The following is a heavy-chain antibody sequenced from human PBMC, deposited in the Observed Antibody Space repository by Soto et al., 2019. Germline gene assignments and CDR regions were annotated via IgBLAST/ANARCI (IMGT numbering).Heavy chain of an antibody. Sequence: SETLSLTCAVYGGSFSGYYWSWIRQPPGKGLEWIGEINHSGSTNYNPSLKSRVTISVDTSKNQFSLKLSSVTAADTAVYYCASTKPNTKDLTTVTTHYFDYWGQGTLVTVSS. V-gene: IGHV4-34*01. CDR3: ASTKPNTKDLTTVTTHYFDY. J-gene: IGHJ4*02. CDR1: GGSFSGYY. CDR2: INHSGST. D-gene: IGHD4-17*01.